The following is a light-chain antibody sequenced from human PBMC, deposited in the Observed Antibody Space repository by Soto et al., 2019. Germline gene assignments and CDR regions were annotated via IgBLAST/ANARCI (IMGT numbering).Light chain of an antibody. Sequence: QSVLTQPASVSGSPGQSITISCTGTSSDVGGYNYVSWYQQHPGTVPKLMIYDVTYRPSGVSNRFSGSKSGNTASLTISGLQAEDEADYYCSSYPRSTLIVFGTGTKLTVL. CDR1: SSDVGGYNY. V-gene: IGLV2-14*01. CDR2: DVT. J-gene: IGLJ1*01. CDR3: SSYPRSTLIV.